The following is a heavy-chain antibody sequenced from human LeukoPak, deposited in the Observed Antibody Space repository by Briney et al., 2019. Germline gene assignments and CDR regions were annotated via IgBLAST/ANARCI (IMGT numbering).Heavy chain of an antibody. CDR3: ARGSSAFETTSSGWHNWFDP. J-gene: IGHJ5*02. D-gene: IGHD6-19*01. Sequence: KFQGRVTITRDTSASTAYMELSSLRSEDTAVYYCARGSSAFETTSSGWHNWFDPWGQGTLVTVSS. V-gene: IGHV1-3*01.